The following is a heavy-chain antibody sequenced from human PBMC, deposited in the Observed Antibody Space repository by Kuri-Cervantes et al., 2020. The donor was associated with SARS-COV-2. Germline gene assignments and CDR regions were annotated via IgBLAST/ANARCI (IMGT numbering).Heavy chain of an antibody. D-gene: IGHD4-23*01. CDR1: GFHFRSYW. Sequence: GGSLRLSCAASGFHFRSYWLHWVRQAPGKGLVWVSRINSDGSGINYADSVKGRFTTSRDNAKNTLYLQMNSLRAEDTAVYYCAKDTGEGDYGGNSGLDYWGQGPLVPVSS. V-gene: IGHV3-74*01. CDR3: AKDTGEGDYGGNSGLDY. J-gene: IGHJ4*02. CDR2: INSDGSGI.